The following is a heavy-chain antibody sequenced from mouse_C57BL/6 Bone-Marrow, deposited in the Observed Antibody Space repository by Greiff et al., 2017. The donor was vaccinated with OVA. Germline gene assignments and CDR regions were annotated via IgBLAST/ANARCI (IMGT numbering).Heavy chain of an antibody. CDR3: ARNYCSNYFYYFGY. Sequence: EVKLMESGPELVKPGASVKMSCKASGYTFTDYNIHWVKQSHGKSLEWIGYINPNNGGTSYNQKFKGKATLTVNKSSSTAYMELRSLTSEDSAVYYCARNYCSNYFYYFGYWGQGTTLTVSS. CDR2: INPNNGGT. CDR1: GYTFTDYN. D-gene: IGHD2-5*01. J-gene: IGHJ2*01. V-gene: IGHV1-22*01.